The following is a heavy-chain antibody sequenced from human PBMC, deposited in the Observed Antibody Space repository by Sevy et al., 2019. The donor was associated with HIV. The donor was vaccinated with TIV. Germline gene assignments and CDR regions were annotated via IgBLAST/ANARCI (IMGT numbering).Heavy chain of an antibody. V-gene: IGHV1-18*01. Sequence: ASVKVPCKASGFTFTSYGISWVRHAPGLRLEWMGWFSGYNGNTKFSQKFQGRVTMTTDTSTSTALMEVTSVRSDDTAVYYCAKSTKWFGEFGTFDQWGQGTLVTVSS. J-gene: IGHJ4*02. CDR3: AKSTKWFGEFGTFDQ. D-gene: IGHD3-10*01. CDR1: GFTFTSYG. CDR2: FSGYNGNT.